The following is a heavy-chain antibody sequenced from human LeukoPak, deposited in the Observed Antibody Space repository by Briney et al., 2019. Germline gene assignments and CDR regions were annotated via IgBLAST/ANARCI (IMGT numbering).Heavy chain of an antibody. CDR2: IYYSGST. V-gene: IGHV4-59*01. J-gene: IGHJ3*02. Sequence: SETLPLTCTVSGGSISSYYWSWIRQPPGKGLEWIGYIYYSGSTNYNPSLKSRVTISVDTSKNQFSLKLSSVTAADTAVYYCARETYCSGGSCYSEGAFDIWGQGTMVTVSS. D-gene: IGHD2-15*01. CDR3: ARETYCSGGSCYSEGAFDI. CDR1: GGSISSYY.